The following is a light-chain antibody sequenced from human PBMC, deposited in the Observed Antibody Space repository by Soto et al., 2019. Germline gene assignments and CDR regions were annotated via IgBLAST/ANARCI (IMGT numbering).Light chain of an antibody. CDR1: SSDVGGYNY. CDR2: EVT. J-gene: IGLJ1*01. Sequence: VLTHPASVSWSPGQSITISCTGTSSDVGGYNYVSWYQQHPGKAPKLMIYEVTNRPSGVSNRFSGSKSGNTASLTISGLQAEDEADYYCSSYTSRSTLVFGTGTKVTVL. V-gene: IGLV2-14*01. CDR3: SSYTSRSTLV.